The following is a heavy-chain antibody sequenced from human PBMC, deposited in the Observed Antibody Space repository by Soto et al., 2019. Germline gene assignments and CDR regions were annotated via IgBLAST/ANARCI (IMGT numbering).Heavy chain of an antibody. Sequence: GGSLRLSCAASGFTFSSYGMHWVRQAPGKGLEWVAVIWYDGSNKYYADSVKGRFTISRDNSKNTLYLQMNSLRAEDTAVYYCARDPQLLTPYYYYYYMDVWGKGTTVTVSS. V-gene: IGHV3-33*01. CDR2: IWYDGSNK. CDR3: ARDPQLLTPYYYYYYMDV. D-gene: IGHD1-7*01. CDR1: GFTFSSYG. J-gene: IGHJ6*03.